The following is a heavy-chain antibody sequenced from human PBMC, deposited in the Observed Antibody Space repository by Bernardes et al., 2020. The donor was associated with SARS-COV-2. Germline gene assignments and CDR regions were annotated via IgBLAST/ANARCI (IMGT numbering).Heavy chain of an antibody. CDR2: ISWNSGSI. J-gene: IGHJ6*02. CDR3: ASDSSGRYGMDV. V-gene: IGHV3-9*01. Sequence: GGSLRLSCAASGFTFDDYAMHWVRQAPGKGLEWVSGISWNSGSIGYADSVKGRFTISRDNAKNSLYLQMNSLRAEDTALYYCASDSSGRYGMDVWGQGTTVTVSS. D-gene: IGHD1-26*01. CDR1: GFTFDDYA.